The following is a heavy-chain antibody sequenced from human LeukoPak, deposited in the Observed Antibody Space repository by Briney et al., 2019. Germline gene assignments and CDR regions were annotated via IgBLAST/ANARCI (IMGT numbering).Heavy chain of an antibody. CDR1: GGSFSSYA. CDR2: IIPILGIA. Sequence: SVKVSCKASGGSFSSYAISWVRQAPGQGLEGMRRIIPILGIANYAQKFQGRVTITADKSTSTAYMELSSLRSEDTAVYYCARVRCGGDCYSAPVWFDPWGQGTLVTVSS. J-gene: IGHJ5*02. V-gene: IGHV1-69*04. D-gene: IGHD2-21*02. CDR3: ARVRCGGDCYSAPVWFDP.